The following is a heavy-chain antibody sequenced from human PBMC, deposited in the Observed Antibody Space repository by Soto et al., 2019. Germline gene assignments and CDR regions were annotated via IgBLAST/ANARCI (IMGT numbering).Heavy chain of an antibody. V-gene: IGHV2-5*02. D-gene: IGHD3-16*02. CDR3: AHVITFGGVIVNNFDY. Sequence: QITLKESGPTLVKPTQTLTLTCTFSGFSLSTSGVGVGWIRQPPGKALEWLALIYWDDDKRYSPSLKSRLTITKDTSKNQVVLTMTNMDPVDTATYYCAHVITFGGVIVNNFDYWGQGTLVTVSS. CDR2: IYWDDDK. CDR1: GFSLSTSGVG. J-gene: IGHJ4*02.